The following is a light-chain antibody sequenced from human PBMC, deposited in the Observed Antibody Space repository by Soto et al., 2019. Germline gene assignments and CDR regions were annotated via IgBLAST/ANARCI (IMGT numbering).Light chain of an antibody. V-gene: IGKV1-33*01. CDR1: QDISNS. Sequence: DIQMTQSPSSLSASIGDRVTITCQASQDISNSLNWYQQKSGKAPKLLMYDVSNLEPGVPSRFSGRRSGTDFTFTISDLQPEDFATYVCQQYHSLPLSFGGGTKLE. J-gene: IGKJ4*01. CDR3: QQYHSLPLS. CDR2: DVS.